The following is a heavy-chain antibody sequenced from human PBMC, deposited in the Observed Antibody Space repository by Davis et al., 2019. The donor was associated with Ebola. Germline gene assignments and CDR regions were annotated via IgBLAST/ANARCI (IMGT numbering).Heavy chain of an antibody. Sequence: SETLSLTCTVSGGSISSSSFYWGWIRQPPGKGLEWIGEINHSGSTNYNPSLKSRVTISVDTSKNQFSLKLSSVTAADTAVYYCARDGAVWFGELVYYYYYGMDVWGQGTTVTVSS. V-gene: IGHV4-39*07. J-gene: IGHJ6*02. CDR1: GGSISSSSFY. CDR3: ARDGAVWFGELVYYYYYGMDV. CDR2: INHSGST. D-gene: IGHD3-10*01.